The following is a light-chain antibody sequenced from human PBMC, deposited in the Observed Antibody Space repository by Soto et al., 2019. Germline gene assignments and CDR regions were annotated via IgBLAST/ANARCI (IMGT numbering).Light chain of an antibody. Sequence: QSALTQPRSVSGSPGQSVTISCTGTRSDVGGYNFVSWYQQHPGKAPKLMIYDVSKRPSGVPDRFSDSKSGNTASLTISGLQAEDEADYHCCSYAGSYTWVFGGGTKLTVL. V-gene: IGLV2-11*01. CDR1: RSDVGGYNF. CDR2: DVS. CDR3: CSYAGSYTWV. J-gene: IGLJ3*02.